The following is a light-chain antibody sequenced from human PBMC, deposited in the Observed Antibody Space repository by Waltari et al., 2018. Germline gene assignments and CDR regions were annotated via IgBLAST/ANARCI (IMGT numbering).Light chain of an antibody. Sequence: IVMTQSPDSLAVSLGERATINFKSRQCVLYSSNNKNYLAWYQQKAGQPPKLLIYWASTRESGVPDRFSGSGSGTDFTLTISSLQAEDVAVYYCHQYYATPPDGKTFGQGTKVEIK. J-gene: IGKJ1*01. CDR2: WAS. V-gene: IGKV4-1*01. CDR1: QCVLYSSNNKNY. CDR3: HQYYATPPDGKT.